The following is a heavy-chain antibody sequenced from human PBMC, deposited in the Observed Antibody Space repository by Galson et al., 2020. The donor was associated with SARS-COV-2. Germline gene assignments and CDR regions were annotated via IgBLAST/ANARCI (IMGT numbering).Heavy chain of an antibody. Sequence: GGSLRLSCAASGFTFSDYYMSWIHQAPGKGLEWVSYISSSGSTIYYADSVKGRFTISRDNAKNSLYLQMNSLRAEDTAVYYCARDHSSGWFDYWGQGTLVTVSS. D-gene: IGHD6-19*01. CDR2: ISSSGSTI. CDR1: GFTFSDYY. J-gene: IGHJ4*02. V-gene: IGHV3-11*01. CDR3: ARDHSSGWFDY.